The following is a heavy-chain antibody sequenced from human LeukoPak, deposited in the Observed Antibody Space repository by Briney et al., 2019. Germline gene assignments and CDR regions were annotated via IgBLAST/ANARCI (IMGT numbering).Heavy chain of an antibody. CDR2: ISYDGSNK. CDR1: RFTFSSYA. CDR3: ARETYRLTTSWYFDL. Sequence: SGGSLRLSCAASRFTFSSYAMHWVRQAPGKGPEWVAVISYDGSNKYYADSVKGRFTISRDNSKNTLYLQMNSLRAEDTAVYYCARETYRLTTSWYFDLWGRGTLVTVSS. J-gene: IGHJ2*01. V-gene: IGHV3-30-3*01. D-gene: IGHD4-17*01.